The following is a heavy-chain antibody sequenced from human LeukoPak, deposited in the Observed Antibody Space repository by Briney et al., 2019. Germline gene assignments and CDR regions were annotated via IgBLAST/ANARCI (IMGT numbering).Heavy chain of an antibody. V-gene: IGHV4-34*01. D-gene: IGHD2-2*01. J-gene: IGHJ6*03. CDR3: ASLPTGYCSSTSCSAGYYYYMDV. CDR1: GGSFSGCY. Sequence: PSETLSLTCAVYGGSFSGCYWSWIRQPPGKGLEWIGEINHSGSTNYNPSLESRVTISVDTSKNQFSLKLSSVTAAGTAVYYCASLPTGYCSSTSCSAGYYYYMDVWGKGTTVTISS. CDR2: INHSGST.